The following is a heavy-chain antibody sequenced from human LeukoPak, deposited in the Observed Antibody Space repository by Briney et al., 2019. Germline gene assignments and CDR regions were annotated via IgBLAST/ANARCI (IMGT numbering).Heavy chain of an antibody. J-gene: IGHJ1*01. CDR2: INPNGGDT. CDR3: ARETGFRDDNPTYGALQH. V-gene: IGHV1-2*02. D-gene: IGHD3-10*01. CDR1: GYTFTGYY. Sequence: ASVKVSCKASGYTFTGYYMHWVRQAPGQGLEWMGWINPNGGDTSNAQKFQGRVAMTRDTSTSTAYMELSTLTSDDTAVYYCARETGFRDDNPTYGALQHRGQGTRVTVSS.